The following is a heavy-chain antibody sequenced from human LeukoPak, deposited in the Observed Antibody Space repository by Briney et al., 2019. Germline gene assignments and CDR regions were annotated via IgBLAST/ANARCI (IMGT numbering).Heavy chain of an antibody. Sequence: SVKVSCKASGYTFTGYYMHWVRQAPGQGLEWMGGIIPIFGTANYAQKFQGRVTITADESTSTAYMELSSLRSEDTAVYYCAIDSSSSAFDIWGQGTMVTVSS. CDR1: GYTFTGYY. CDR2: IIPIFGTA. J-gene: IGHJ3*02. V-gene: IGHV1-69*13. D-gene: IGHD6-6*01. CDR3: AIDSSSSAFDI.